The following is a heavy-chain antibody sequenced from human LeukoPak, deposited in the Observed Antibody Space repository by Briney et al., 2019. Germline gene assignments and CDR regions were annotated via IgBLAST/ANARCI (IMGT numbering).Heavy chain of an antibody. CDR1: GGSISSYY. V-gene: IGHV4-59*12. CDR2: IYYSGST. D-gene: IGHD3-10*01. Sequence: PSETLSLTCTVSGGSISSYYWSWIRQPPGKGLEWIGYIYYSGSTNYNPSLKSRVTISVDTSKNQFSLKLSSVTAADTAVYYCARDQSITMVRGVIITLDGMDVWGQGTTVTVSS. CDR3: ARDQSITMVRGVIITLDGMDV. J-gene: IGHJ6*02.